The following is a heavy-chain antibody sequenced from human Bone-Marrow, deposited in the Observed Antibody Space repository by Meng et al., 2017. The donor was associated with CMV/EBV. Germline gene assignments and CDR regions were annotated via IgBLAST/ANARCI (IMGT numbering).Heavy chain of an antibody. D-gene: IGHD1-26*01. CDR2: IDSGGST. V-gene: IGHV3-66*02. CDR3: GRDGSSRRFNI. CDR1: GFTVSSYY. J-gene: IGHJ3*02. Sequence: GESLKISCAVSGFTVSSYYMGWVRQSPGKGLEWVSLIDSGGSTHYADSVKGRFTISRDNSRNTLYLQMNSLRAEDTAVYYRGRDGSSRRFNIWGQGTMVTVSS.